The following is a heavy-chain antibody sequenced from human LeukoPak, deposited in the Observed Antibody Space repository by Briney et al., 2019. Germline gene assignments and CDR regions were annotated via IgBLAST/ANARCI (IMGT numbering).Heavy chain of an antibody. J-gene: IGHJ3*02. Sequence: GGSLRLSCTTSGFIFRGSAMHWVRQASGKGLEWVGRIRGKSRGYAPGYGASVKGRFTISRDDSKNTAYLQMNSLKGEDTAVYYCTREDFVVVPEARDAFDIWGQGTMVTVSS. CDR3: TREDFVVVPEARDAFDI. V-gene: IGHV3-73*01. CDR1: GFIFRGSA. CDR2: IRGKSRGYAP. D-gene: IGHD2-2*01.